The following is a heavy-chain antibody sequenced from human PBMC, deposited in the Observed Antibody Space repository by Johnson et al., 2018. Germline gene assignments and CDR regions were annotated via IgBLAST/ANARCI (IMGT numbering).Heavy chain of an antibody. J-gene: IGHJ6*03. V-gene: IGHV3-48*01. CDR2: ISSISTTM. Sequence: VQLVQSGGGLVQPGGSLRLSCVTSGMPFSSYSMNWVRQAPGKGLEWVSYISSISTTMYYADSVKGRFTISRDKSRNSLYLQRNSLRGGDTALYLCARDRDISCTGGSGYPEGYMDVWGKGTAVTVSS. CDR1: GMPFSSYS. D-gene: IGHD2-15*01. CDR3: ARDRDISCTGGSGYPEGYMDV.